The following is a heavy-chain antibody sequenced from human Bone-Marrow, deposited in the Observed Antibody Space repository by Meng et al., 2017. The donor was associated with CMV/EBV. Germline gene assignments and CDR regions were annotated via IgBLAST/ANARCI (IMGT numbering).Heavy chain of an antibody. CDR3: ARDASAVDWYFDL. D-gene: IGHD2-15*01. V-gene: IGHV1-69*12. J-gene: IGHJ2*01. CDR1: GDTFSSYG. CDR2: IIPMFGTA. Sequence: VQLVESGAEGKKPGLSLKCSCKASGDTFSSYGVSWVRQAPGQGLEWMGGIIPMFGTANYAQSFQGRLTITADESRTTAYMELRSLRFDDTAVYYCARDASAVDWYFDLWGRGTLVTVSS.